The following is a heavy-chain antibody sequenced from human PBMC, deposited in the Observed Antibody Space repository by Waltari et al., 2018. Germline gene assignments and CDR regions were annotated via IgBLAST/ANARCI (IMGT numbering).Heavy chain of an antibody. CDR1: GGSISSSSYY. CDR3: ARGGSITMIVVVTFDY. CDR2: IYYSVSA. D-gene: IGHD3-22*01. V-gene: IGHV4-39*07. Sequence: QLQLQESGPGLVKPSETLSLTCTVSGGSISSSSYYWGWIRQPPGKGLEWIGSIYYSVSAYYNPSLKSRVTISVDTSKNQFSLKLSSVTAADTAVYYCARGGSITMIVVVTFDYWGQGTLVTVSS. J-gene: IGHJ4*02.